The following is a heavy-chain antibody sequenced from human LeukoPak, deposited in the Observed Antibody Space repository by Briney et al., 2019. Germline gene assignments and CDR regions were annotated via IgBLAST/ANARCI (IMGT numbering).Heavy chain of an antibody. Sequence: SQTLSLTCTVSGGSISSGDYYWSWIRQPPGKGLEWIGYIYYSGSTYYNPSLKSRVTISVDTSKNQFSLKLSSVTAADTAVYYCAGLPLAYCGGDCYSFDYWGLGTLVTVSS. V-gene: IGHV4-30-4*01. J-gene: IGHJ4*02. CDR3: AGLPLAYCGGDCYSFDY. CDR2: IYYSGST. CDR1: GGSISSGDYY. D-gene: IGHD2-21*02.